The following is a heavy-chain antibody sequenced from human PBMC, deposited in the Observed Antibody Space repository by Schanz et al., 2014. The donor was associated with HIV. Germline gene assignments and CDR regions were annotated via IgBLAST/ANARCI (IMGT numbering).Heavy chain of an antibody. D-gene: IGHD2-21*02. V-gene: IGHV3-33*01. CDR2: IWDNGRVK. CDR3: ARAGVTDLFAH. J-gene: IGHJ4*02. CDR1: GFIFANHV. Sequence: QVQLVESGGGVVQSGTSLRLSCTASGFIFANHVMHWVRQAPGKGLEWVALIWDNGRVKLYADTVKGRFTISRDKAKNSLYLQMNSLRDEDTAVYYCARAGVTDLFAHWGQGTLVTVSS.